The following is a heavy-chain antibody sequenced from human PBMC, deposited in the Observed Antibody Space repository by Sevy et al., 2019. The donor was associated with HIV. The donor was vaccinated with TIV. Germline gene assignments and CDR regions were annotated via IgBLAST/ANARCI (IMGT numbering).Heavy chain of an antibody. CDR1: GYSISSGYY. CDR3: ARAYSSSWYDSYYFDY. Sequence: SETLSLTCAVSGYSISSGYYWGWIRQPPGKGLEWIGSIYYSGSTYYNPSLKSRVTISVDTSKNQFSLKLSSVTAADTAVYYCARAYSSSWYDSYYFDYWGQGTLVTVSS. J-gene: IGHJ4*02. D-gene: IGHD6-13*01. V-gene: IGHV4-38-2*01. CDR2: IYYSGST.